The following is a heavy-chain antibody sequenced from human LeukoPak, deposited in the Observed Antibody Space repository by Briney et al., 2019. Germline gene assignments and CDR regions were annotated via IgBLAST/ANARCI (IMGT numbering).Heavy chain of an antibody. D-gene: IGHD2-21*01. V-gene: IGHV4-34*01. J-gene: IGHJ4*02. Sequence: PSETLSLTCAVYGGSFSGYYWSWIRQPPGKGLEWIGEINHSGSTNYNPSLKSRVTISVDTSKNQFSLKLSSVTAADTAVYYCARVRFGGAGYWGQGTLVTVSS. CDR2: INHSGST. CDR1: GGSFSGYY. CDR3: ARVRFGGAGY.